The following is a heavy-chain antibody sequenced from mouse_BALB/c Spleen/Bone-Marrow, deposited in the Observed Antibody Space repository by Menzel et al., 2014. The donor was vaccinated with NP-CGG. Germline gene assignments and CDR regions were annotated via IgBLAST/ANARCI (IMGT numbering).Heavy chain of an antibody. J-gene: IGHJ2*01. CDR3: ARHDYDEENFDY. CDR1: GFTSSSYG. D-gene: IGHD2-4*01. CDR2: ISSGGSYT. Sequence: EVKVVESGGDLVKPGGSLKLSCAASGFTSSSYGMSWVRQTPDKRLEWVATISSGGSYTYYPDSVKGRFTISRDNAKNTLYLQMSSLKSEDTAMYYCARHDYDEENFDYWGQGTTLTVSS. V-gene: IGHV5-6*01.